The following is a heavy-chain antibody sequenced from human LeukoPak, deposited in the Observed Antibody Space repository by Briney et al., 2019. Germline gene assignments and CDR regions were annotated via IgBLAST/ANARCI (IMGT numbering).Heavy chain of an antibody. Sequence: SDTLSLTCTVSGDSLSSFYWICIRQPAGKGLEWIGRIYPGGNTDYNRSLKSRVTVSVDTDKNQFSLRLTSVTAADTAVYFCAREWTGFAEFDYWGRGILVTVSS. V-gene: IGHV4-4*07. CDR1: GDSLSSFY. CDR3: AREWTGFAEFDY. J-gene: IGHJ4*02. D-gene: IGHD3/OR15-3a*01. CDR2: IYPGGNT.